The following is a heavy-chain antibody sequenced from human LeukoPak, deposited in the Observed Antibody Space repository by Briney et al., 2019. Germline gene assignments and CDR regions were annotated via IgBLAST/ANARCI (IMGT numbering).Heavy chain of an antibody. Sequence: GGSLRLSCAASGFTFSSYAMSRVRQAPGKGLEWVSAISGSGGSTYYADSVKGRFTISRDNSKNTLYLQMNSLRAEDTAVYYCAKDFGVVITPFDYWGQGTLVTVSS. V-gene: IGHV3-23*01. CDR3: AKDFGVVITPFDY. J-gene: IGHJ4*02. D-gene: IGHD3-3*01. CDR1: GFTFSSYA. CDR2: ISGSGGST.